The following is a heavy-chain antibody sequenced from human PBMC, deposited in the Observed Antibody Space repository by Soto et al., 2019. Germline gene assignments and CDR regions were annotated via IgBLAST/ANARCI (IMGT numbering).Heavy chain of an antibody. Sequence: QVQLVQSGAEVKKPGASVKVSCKASGYTFTSYGLIWGRQAPGQGLEGMGWINANNGNTKYAQKLQGRVTMTTDTSTTTAYMELRSLRSDDTAVYYCARDRNLGLGDYWGQGTLVTVSS. CDR1: GYTFTSYG. J-gene: IGHJ4*02. V-gene: IGHV1-18*01. CDR2: INANNGNT. CDR3: ARDRNLGLGDY. D-gene: IGHD7-27*01.